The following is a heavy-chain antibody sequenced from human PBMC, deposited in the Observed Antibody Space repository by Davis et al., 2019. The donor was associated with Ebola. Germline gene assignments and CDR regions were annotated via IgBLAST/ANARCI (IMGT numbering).Heavy chain of an antibody. Sequence: GESLKISCAASGFTVSSNYMSWVRQAPGKGLEWVSVIYSGGSTYYADSVKGRFTISRDNSKNTLYLQMNSLRAEDTAVYYCAKSWLRSRYYDILTGYLFDYWGQGTLVTVSS. CDR3: AKSWLRSRYYDILTGYLFDY. V-gene: IGHV3-53*01. CDR1: GFTVSSNY. D-gene: IGHD3-9*01. CDR2: IYSGGST. J-gene: IGHJ4*02.